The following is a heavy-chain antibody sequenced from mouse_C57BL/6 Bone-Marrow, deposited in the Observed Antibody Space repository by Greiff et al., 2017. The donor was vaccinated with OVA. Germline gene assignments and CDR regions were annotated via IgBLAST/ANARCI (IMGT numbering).Heavy chain of an antibody. CDR1: GYTFTSYW. CDR2: INPSNGGT. CDR3: ARCWDGGPYYFDY. J-gene: IGHJ2*01. Sequence: VQLQQPGTELVKPGASVKLSCKASGYTFTSYWMHWVKQRPGQGLEWIGNINPSNGGTTYNEKLTSKATLTVDKSSSTAYMQLSSLTSEDSAVYYCARCWDGGPYYFDYWGQGTTRTVSS. V-gene: IGHV1-53*01. D-gene: IGHD4-1*01.